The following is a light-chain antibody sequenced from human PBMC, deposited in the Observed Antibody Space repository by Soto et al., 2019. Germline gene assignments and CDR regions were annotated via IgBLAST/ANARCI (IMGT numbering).Light chain of an antibody. CDR3: QSYDDSLSVHDV. Sequence: QSVLTQPPSVSGAPGQRVTISCTGSSSNIGSTYDVQWYQQLPGTAPKLLIHGNTDRPSGVPDRFSGSKSGTPASLAITGLQADDEADYYCQSYDDSLSVHDVFGTGTKLTVL. J-gene: IGLJ1*01. V-gene: IGLV1-40*01. CDR1: SSNIGSTYD. CDR2: GNT.